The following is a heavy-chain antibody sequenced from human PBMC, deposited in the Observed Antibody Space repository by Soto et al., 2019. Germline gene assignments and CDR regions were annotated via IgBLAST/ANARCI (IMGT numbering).Heavy chain of an antibody. D-gene: IGHD3-3*01. V-gene: IGHV3-30*03. CDR1: GCTFSDYA. Sequence: GGSLRLSCAASGCTFSDYAMHWIRQPPGKGLEWVAIISYEGSEKYYSDSVKGRFTISRDNSKNTVYLQMNSVRGDDTAVYYCARTYYDFWSGFSDWGQGALVTVSS. CDR2: ISYEGSEK. CDR3: ARTYYDFWSGFSD. J-gene: IGHJ4*02.